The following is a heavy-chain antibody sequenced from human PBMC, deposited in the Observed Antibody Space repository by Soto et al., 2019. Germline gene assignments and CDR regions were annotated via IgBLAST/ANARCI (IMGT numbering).Heavy chain of an antibody. CDR2: IYYSGST. V-gene: IGHV4-59*08. CDR1: GGSISSYY. D-gene: IGHD4-4*01. J-gene: IGHJ5*02. Sequence: SATLSLTCTVSGGSISSYYWSWIRQPPGKGLEWIGYIYYSGSTNYNPSLKSRVTISVDTSKNQFSLKLSSVTAADTAVYYCARLLTTVTTNWFDPWGQGTLVTVSS. CDR3: ARLLTTVTTNWFDP.